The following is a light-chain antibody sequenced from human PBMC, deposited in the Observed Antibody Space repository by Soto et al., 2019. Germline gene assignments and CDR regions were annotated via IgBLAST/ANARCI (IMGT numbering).Light chain of an antibody. Sequence: QSALTQPASVSGSPGQSITISCTGTSSDVGSHNFVSWHQQHPGKASKFMIYGVNNRPSGVSNRFSGSKSGNTASLTISGLQAEDESDYYCSSYTSTNTWVFGGGTKLTVL. CDR3: SSYTSTNTWV. V-gene: IGLV2-14*01. J-gene: IGLJ3*02. CDR2: GVN. CDR1: SSDVGSHNF.